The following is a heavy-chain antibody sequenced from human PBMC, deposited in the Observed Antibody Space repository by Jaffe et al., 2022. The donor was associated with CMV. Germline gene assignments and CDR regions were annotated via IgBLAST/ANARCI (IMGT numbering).Heavy chain of an antibody. V-gene: IGHV3-48*03. CDR3: ARDDRDYDFWSRGYFDY. CDR2: ISSSGSTI. J-gene: IGHJ4*02. Sequence: EVQLVESGGGLVQPGGSLRLSCAASGFTFSSYEMNWVRQAPGKGLEWVSYISSSGSTIYYADSVKGRFTISRDNAKNSLYLQMNSLRAEDTAVYYCARDDRDYDFWSRGYFDYWGQGTLVTVSS. D-gene: IGHD3-3*01. CDR1: GFTFSSYE.